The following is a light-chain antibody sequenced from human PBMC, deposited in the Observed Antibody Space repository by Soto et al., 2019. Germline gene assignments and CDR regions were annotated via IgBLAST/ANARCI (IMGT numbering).Light chain of an antibody. CDR3: QHLHTYPYT. CDR2: AAS. J-gene: IGKJ2*01. V-gene: IGKV1-9*01. Sequence: IHLTQSPSSLSASVGVRVTITCRASRGIAGYLAWYQQKPGKAPNLLIYAASTLQSGVPSRFSGSGSGTDFTLTISSLQPEDFATYYCQHLHTYPYTFGQGTKLEIK. CDR1: RGIAGY.